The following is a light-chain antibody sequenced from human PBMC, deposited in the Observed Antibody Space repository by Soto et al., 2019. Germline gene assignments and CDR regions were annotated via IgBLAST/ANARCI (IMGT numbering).Light chain of an antibody. V-gene: IGLV2-18*02. CDR1: SSDVGNYNR. Sequence: QSVLTQPPSVSGSPGQSVTISCTGTSSDVGNYNRVSWYQQSPGTAPKLRIYEVSNRPSGVPDRFSGSKSGNTASLTISGLQAEDEADYYCSSFTISSTVVFGGGTKLTVL. CDR3: SSFTISSTVV. CDR2: EVS. J-gene: IGLJ2*01.